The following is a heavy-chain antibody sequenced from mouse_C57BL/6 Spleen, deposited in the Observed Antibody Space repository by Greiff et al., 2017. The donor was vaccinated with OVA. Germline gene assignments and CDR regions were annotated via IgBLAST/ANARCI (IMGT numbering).Heavy chain of an antibody. V-gene: IGHV1-64*01. CDR2: IHPNSGST. J-gene: IGHJ2*01. Sequence: QVQLQQPGAELVKPGASVKLSCKASGYTFTSYWMHWVKQRPGQGLEWIGMIHPNSGSTNYNEKFKSKATLTVDKSSSTAYMQLSSLTSEDSAVYYCAREGATMVTYFDYWGQGTTLTVSS. D-gene: IGHD2-2*01. CDR1: GYTFTSYW. CDR3: AREGATMVTYFDY.